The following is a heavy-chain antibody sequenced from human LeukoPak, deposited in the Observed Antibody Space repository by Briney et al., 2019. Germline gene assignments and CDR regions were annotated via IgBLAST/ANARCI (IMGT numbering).Heavy chain of an antibody. J-gene: IGHJ4*02. CDR2: ISGSGSGGST. CDR3: AKDRTKLDTVLDY. CDR1: GFTFSSSA. V-gene: IGHV3-23*01. Sequence: PGGSLRLSCAAFGFTFSSSAMSWVRQAPGKGLEWVSSISGSGSGGSTYYADSVKGRFTISRDNSNDTLYLQMNSLRAEDTAVYYCAKDRTKLDTVLDYWGQGTLVTVSS. D-gene: IGHD5-18*01.